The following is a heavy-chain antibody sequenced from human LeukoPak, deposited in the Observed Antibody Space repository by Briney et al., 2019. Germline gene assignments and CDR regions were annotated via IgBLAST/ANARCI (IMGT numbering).Heavy chain of an antibody. V-gene: IGHV4-34*01. Sequence: SETLSLTCAVYSRSFSGYYWTWIRQTPGKGLEWIGEINHSGITDYNPSLRSRVTISVDTSKNQFSLKLSSVTAADTAVYYCARGNYDILTGYYIFDYWGQGTLVTVSS. D-gene: IGHD3-9*01. CDR2: INHSGIT. J-gene: IGHJ4*02. CDR3: ARGNYDILTGYYIFDY. CDR1: SRSFSGYY.